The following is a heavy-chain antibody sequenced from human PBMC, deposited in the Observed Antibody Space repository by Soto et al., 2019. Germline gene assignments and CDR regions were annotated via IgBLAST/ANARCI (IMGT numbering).Heavy chain of an antibody. D-gene: IGHD2-21*02. CDR2: IKQDGSEK. V-gene: IGHV3-7*05. J-gene: IGHJ3*02. CDR3: ARGSPMTADAFDI. Sequence: GGSLRLSCAASGFTFSSYWMSWVRQAPGKGLEWVANIKQDGSEKYYVDSVKGRFTISRDNAKNSLYLQMNSLRAEDTAVYYCARGSPMTADAFDIWGQGTMVTVSS. CDR1: GFTFSSYW.